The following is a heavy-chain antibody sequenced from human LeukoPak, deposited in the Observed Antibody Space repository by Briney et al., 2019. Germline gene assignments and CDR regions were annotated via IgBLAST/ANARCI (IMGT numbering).Heavy chain of an antibody. D-gene: IGHD3-16*02. CDR1: GASISSGDYY. J-gene: IGHJ4*02. V-gene: IGHV4-30-4*01. Sequence: PSETLSHTCTVSGASISSGDYYWSWIRQSPGKGLEWIGYIYYSGSTSYNPSLKSRVTISVDTSKNQFSLKLTSVTAADTAVYYCARGPNYVWGSYRYFDYWGQGTLVTVSS. CDR3: ARGPNYVWGSYRYFDY. CDR2: IYYSGST.